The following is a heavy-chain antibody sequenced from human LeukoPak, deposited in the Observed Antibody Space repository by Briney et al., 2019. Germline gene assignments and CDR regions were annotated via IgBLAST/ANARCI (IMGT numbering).Heavy chain of an antibody. CDR3: AKVPDILTGYSDY. CDR2: ISGSGGST. D-gene: IGHD3-9*01. J-gene: IGHJ4*02. V-gene: IGHV3-23*01. CDR1: GFTFSSYA. Sequence: PGGSLRLSCAASGFTFSSYAMSWVRQAPGKGLEWVSAISGSGGSTYYADSVRGRFTISRDNSKNTLYLQMNSLRAEDTAVYYCAKVPDILTGYSDYWGQGTLVTVSS.